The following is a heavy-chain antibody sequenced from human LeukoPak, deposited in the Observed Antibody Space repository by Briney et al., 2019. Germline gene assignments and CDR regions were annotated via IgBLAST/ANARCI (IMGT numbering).Heavy chain of an antibody. V-gene: IGHV3-21*01. Sequence: GGSLRLSCAASGFTFSSYSMNWVRQIPGKGLEWVSSISSSSTYISYADSLKGRFTVSRDNAKNSLYLEMYSLRAEDTAIYYCATSGSYQKFDYWGQGTQVTVSS. CDR3: ATSGSYQKFDY. D-gene: IGHD1-26*01. CDR2: ISSSSTYI. J-gene: IGHJ4*02. CDR1: GFTFSSYS.